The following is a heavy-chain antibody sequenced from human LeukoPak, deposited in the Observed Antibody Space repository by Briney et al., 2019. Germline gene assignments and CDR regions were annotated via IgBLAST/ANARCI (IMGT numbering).Heavy chain of an antibody. CDR3: ARSITRDYGDYRTPPDY. CDR2: IIPILGIA. J-gene: IGHJ4*02. V-gene: IGHV1-69*04. CDR1: GGTFSSYA. D-gene: IGHD4-17*01. Sequence: GSSVKVSCKASGGTFSSYAISWVRQAPGQGLEWMGRIIPILGIANYAQKFQGRVTITADKSTSTAYMELSSLRSEDTAVYYCARSITRDYGDYRTPPDYWGQGTLVTVSS.